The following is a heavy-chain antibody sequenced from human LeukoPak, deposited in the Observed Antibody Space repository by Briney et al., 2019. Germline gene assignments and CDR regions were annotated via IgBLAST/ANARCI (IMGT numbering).Heavy chain of an antibody. CDR1: GASISNYY. CDR3: ARHEGFGNYNDYYYDIDV. CDR2: VYDTGST. D-gene: IGHD4-11*01. V-gene: IGHV4-59*08. J-gene: IGHJ6*02. Sequence: SETLSLTCTVSGASISNYYWSWIRQPPGKGLEWIGYVYDTGSTNYNASLKSRVTISVDTSKNQFSLKLSSVTDADTAVYYCARHEGFGNYNDYYYDIDVWGQGTTVTVSS.